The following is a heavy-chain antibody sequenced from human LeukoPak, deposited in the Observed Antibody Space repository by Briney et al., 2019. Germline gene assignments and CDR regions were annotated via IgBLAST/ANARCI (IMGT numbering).Heavy chain of an antibody. CDR2: ISGSGGST. CDR1: GFTSSSYA. CDR3: AKDPRVGSRVATPCH. J-gene: IGHJ4*02. D-gene: IGHD5-24*01. V-gene: IGHV3-23*01. Sequence: GGSLRLSCAASGFTSSSYAMSWARQAPGKGLEWVSAISGSGGSTYYADSVKGRFTISRDNSKSTLFLQMNSLRAEDTAVYYCAKDPRVGSRVATPCHWGQGTLVTVSS.